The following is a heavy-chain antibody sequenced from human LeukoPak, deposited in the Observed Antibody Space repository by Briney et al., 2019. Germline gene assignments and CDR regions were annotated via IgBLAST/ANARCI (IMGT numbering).Heavy chain of an antibody. D-gene: IGHD6-19*01. CDR2: ISSSSSYI. CDR1: GFTFSSYS. Sequence: GGSLRLSCAASGFTFSSYSMNWVRQAPGKGLEWVSSISSSSSYISYADSVKGRFTMSRDNATNSPYLQMNSLRAEDTAVYYCARDMSGIAVAFDYWGQGTLVTVSS. J-gene: IGHJ4*02. V-gene: IGHV3-21*01. CDR3: ARDMSGIAVAFDY.